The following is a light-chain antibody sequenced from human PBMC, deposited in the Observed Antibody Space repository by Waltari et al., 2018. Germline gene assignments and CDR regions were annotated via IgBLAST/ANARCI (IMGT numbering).Light chain of an antibody. CDR3: QQYNNWPRT. J-gene: IGKJ1*01. CDR2: GAS. V-gene: IGKV3-15*01. CDR1: QSVSSN. Sequence: EIVMTQSPATLPVSPGERATLSCRASQSVSSNLSWYQHKPGQAPKLLIYGASTRATGIPASFSGSGSGTEFTLTISSLQSEDFAVYYCQQYNNWPRTFGQGTKVEIK.